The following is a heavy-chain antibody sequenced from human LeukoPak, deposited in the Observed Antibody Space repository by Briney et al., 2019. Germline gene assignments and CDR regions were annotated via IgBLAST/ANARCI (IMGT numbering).Heavy chain of an antibody. CDR1: GFTFSSYW. J-gene: IGHJ5*02. CDR2: IKQDGSEK. Sequence: PGGSLRLSCAASGFTFSSYWMSWVRQAPGKGLEWVANIKQDGSEKNYVDSVKGRFTISRDNAKNSLYLQMNSLRAEDTAVYYCARALVGSSWYEKITRLNWFDPWGQGTLVTVSS. V-gene: IGHV3-7*01. CDR3: ARALVGSSWYEKITRLNWFDP. D-gene: IGHD6-13*01.